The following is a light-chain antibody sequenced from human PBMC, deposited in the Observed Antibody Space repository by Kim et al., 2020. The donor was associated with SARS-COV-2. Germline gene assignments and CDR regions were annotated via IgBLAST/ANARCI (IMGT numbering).Light chain of an antibody. CDR2: QDS. CDR3: QAWDSSTADVV. Sequence: SYELTQPPSVSVSPGQTASITCSGDKLGDKYACWYQQKPGQSPVLVIYQDSKRPSGIPERFSGSNSGNTATLTISGTQAMEEADYYCQAWDSSTADVVFGGGTQLTVL. CDR1: KLGDKY. J-gene: IGLJ2*01. V-gene: IGLV3-1*01.